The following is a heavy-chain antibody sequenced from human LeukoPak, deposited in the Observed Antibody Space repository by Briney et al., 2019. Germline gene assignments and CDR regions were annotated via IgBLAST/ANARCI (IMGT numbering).Heavy chain of an antibody. V-gene: IGHV3-15*01. CDR2: IKSKTDGGTT. Sequence: GVSLRLSCAASGFTFSNAWMSWVRQAPGKGLEWVGRIKSKTDGGTTDYAAPVKGRFTISRDDSKNTLYLQMNSLKTEDTAVYYCTTLFGSGWDTDFDYWGQGTLVTVSS. D-gene: IGHD6-19*01. CDR1: GFTFSNAW. J-gene: IGHJ4*02. CDR3: TTLFGSGWDTDFDY.